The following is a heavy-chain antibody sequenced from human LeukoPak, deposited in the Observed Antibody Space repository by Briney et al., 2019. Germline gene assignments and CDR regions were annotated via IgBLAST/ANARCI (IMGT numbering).Heavy chain of an antibody. CDR3: ATTTIRLGY. V-gene: IGHV4-39*07. CDR1: GGSISSGSYY. D-gene: IGHD1-26*01. J-gene: IGHJ4*02. CDR2: IYYSGTT. Sequence: SETLSLTCTVSGGSISSGSYYWVWLRQPPGKGLEWIGTIYYSGTTYYNPSLKSRFTISVDTSKNQFSLRLSSVTAADTAVYYCATTTIRLGYWGQGTLVTVSA.